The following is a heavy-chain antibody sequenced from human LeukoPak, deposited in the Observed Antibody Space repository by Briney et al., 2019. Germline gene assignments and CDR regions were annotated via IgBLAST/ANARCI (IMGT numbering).Heavy chain of an antibody. CDR2: VYYSGST. Sequence: SSETLSLTCTVSGCSISSSSYYWGWIRQPPGKGLAWLVRVYYSGSTYYNQSLNSSLTISVDTSKNQFSLKLSSVTAADTAVYYCARQSYSSSWYEYYYYYYMDVWGKGTTVTISS. CDR1: GCSISSSSYY. D-gene: IGHD6-13*01. J-gene: IGHJ6*03. CDR3: ARQSYSSSWYEYYYYYYMDV. V-gene: IGHV4-39*01.